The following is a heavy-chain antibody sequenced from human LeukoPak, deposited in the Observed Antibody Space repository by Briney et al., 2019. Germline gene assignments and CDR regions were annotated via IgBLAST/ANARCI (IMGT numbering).Heavy chain of an antibody. CDR3: AAMYTSSHS. CDR1: GGSISGSRYY. J-gene: IGHJ5*02. D-gene: IGHD2-8*01. Sequence: PSETLSLTCTVSGGSISGSRYYWGWIRQTPGEGLEWIASWSDSGSTYYNASLRSRLIISVDTSKNQFSLKVISVTAADTAVYYCAAMYTSSHSWGQGTLVTVSS. V-gene: IGHV4-39*07. CDR2: WSDSGST.